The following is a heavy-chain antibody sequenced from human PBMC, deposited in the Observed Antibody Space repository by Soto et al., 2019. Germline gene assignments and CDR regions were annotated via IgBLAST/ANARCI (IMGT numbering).Heavy chain of an antibody. J-gene: IGHJ6*02. CDR2: IWGSGDRT. CDR3: AKTGPYCGGGCSRYFYGMDV. Sequence: PGGSLRLSCAASGFVFRIYAMAWVRQAPGKGLEWVSGIWGSGDRTFYADSVKGRFTISRDNSRNTLYLQMYSLTAEGTALYYCAKTGPYCGGGCSRYFYGMDVWGQGTTVTVSS. D-gene: IGHD2-21*02. V-gene: IGHV3-23*01. CDR1: GFVFRIYA.